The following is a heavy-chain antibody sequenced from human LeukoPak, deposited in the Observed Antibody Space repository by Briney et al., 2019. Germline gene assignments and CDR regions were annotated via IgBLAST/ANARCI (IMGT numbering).Heavy chain of an antibody. Sequence: PGGSLRLSCAASGFTFSSYSMNWVRQAPGKGLEWVSYIGSSSSTIYYADSVKGRFTISRDNAKYSLYLQMNSLRDEDTAVYYCARDWKGGYNYGHPTLTSDYWGQGTLVTVSS. D-gene: IGHD5-18*01. CDR1: GFTFSSYS. CDR3: ARDWKGGYNYGHPTLTSDY. CDR2: IGSSSSTI. J-gene: IGHJ4*02. V-gene: IGHV3-48*02.